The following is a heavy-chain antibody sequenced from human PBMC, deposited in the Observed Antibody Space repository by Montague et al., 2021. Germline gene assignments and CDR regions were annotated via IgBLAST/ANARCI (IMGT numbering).Heavy chain of an antibody. CDR2: MFYHGNT. D-gene: IGHD1-14*01. CDR3: ARRCYGDPQTDPEPANCALDV. J-gene: IGHJ6*02. Sequence: SETLSLTCSVSGVSIGEKSFYWGWVRQAPRRGLEWIGHMFYHGNTYYNPSLQSRVSISVDTSKNQFSLTLTSVTASDTAVYYCARRCYGDPQTDPEPANCALDVWGQGTSVTVSS. CDR1: GVSIGEKSFY. V-gene: IGHV4-39*01.